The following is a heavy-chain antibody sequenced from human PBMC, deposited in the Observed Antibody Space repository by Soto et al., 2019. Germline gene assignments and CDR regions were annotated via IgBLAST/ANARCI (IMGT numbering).Heavy chain of an antibody. D-gene: IGHD2-2*02. V-gene: IGHV4-34*01. CDR1: GGSFSGYY. CDR2: INHSGST. Sequence: LETLSLTCAVYGGSFSGYYWSWIRQPPGKGLEWIGEINHSGSTNYNPSLKSRVTISVDTSKNQFSLKLSSVTAADTAVYYCARGARWGCSSTSCYTGWFDPWGQGTLVTVSS. CDR3: ARGARWGCSSTSCYTGWFDP. J-gene: IGHJ5*02.